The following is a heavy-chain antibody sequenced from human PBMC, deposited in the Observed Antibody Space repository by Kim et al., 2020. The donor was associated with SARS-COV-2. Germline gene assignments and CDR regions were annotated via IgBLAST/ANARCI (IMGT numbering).Heavy chain of an antibody. D-gene: IGHD3-22*01. J-gene: IGHJ6*02. CDR2: IYSGGST. Sequence: GGSLRLSCAASGFTVSSNYMSWVRQAPGKGLEWVSVIYSGGSTYYADSVKGRFTISRDNSKNTLYLQMNSLRAEDTAVYYCARGDDSSGYYHGMDVWGQGTTVTVSS. CDR1: GFTVSSNY. CDR3: ARGDDSSGYYHGMDV. V-gene: IGHV3-66*01.